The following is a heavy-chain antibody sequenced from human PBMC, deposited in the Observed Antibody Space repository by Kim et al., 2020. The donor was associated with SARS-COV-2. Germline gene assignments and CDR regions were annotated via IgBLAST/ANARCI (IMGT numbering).Heavy chain of an antibody. J-gene: IGHJ4*02. Sequence: DDTTTYADSVKGRFTVSRDNSKNPLYLQMSSLRAEDTAIYYCANPRQPDYWGQGTLVTVSS. D-gene: IGHD6-13*01. CDR3: ANPRQPDY. CDR2: DDTT. V-gene: IGHV3-23*01.